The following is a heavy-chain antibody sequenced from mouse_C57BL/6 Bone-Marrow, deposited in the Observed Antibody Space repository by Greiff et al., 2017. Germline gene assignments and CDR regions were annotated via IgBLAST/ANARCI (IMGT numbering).Heavy chain of an antibody. D-gene: IGHD2-3*01. CDR3: SSFDVNYFDF. J-gene: IGHJ2*01. CDR2: IDPEIGDT. Sequence: VQLKQSGAELVRPGASVKLSCTASGFNIKDDYIHWVKQRPEQGLEWIGWIDPEIGDTEYASKFQGKATITSDTSSHTAYLQLSSLTSEDTAVYYCSSFDVNYFDFWGQGTPLTVAS. CDR1: GFNIKDDY. V-gene: IGHV14-4*01.